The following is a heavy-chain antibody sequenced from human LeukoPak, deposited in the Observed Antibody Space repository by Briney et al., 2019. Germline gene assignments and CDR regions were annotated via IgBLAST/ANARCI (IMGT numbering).Heavy chain of an antibody. CDR3: AKGYSSGWRYEAFEI. J-gene: IGHJ3*02. Sequence: GGSLRLSCAASGFIFNNYGMHWVRQAPGKGLEWVAFIPYDGSNEYYVDSVKGRFTISRDNSKNTLYLQMNSLRAEDTAVYYCAKGYSSGWRYEAFEIWGQGTMVTVSS. CDR2: IPYDGSNE. V-gene: IGHV3-30*02. CDR1: GFIFNNYG. D-gene: IGHD6-19*01.